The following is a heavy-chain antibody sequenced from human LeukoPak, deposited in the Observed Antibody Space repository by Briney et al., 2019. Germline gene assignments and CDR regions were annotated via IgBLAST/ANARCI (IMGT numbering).Heavy chain of an antibody. V-gene: IGHV3-7*01. CDR2: IKKDGSDQ. CDR3: ARGRKVPAAMGNWFDP. CDR1: GFTFSTYW. J-gene: IGHJ5*02. Sequence: PGRSLRLSCAASGFTFSTYWMSWVRQAPGKGLEWVANIKKDGSDQFYVDSEKGRFTVSRDNAKNSLYLQMNSLRGEDTAVYYCARGRKVPAAMGNWFDPWGQGTLVTVSS. D-gene: IGHD2-2*01.